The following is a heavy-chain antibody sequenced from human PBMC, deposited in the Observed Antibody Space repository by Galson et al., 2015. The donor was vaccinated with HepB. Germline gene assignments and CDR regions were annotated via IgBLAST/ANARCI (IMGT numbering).Heavy chain of an antibody. CDR3: ARVVIPNKAINPFDM. V-gene: IGHV3-11*05. CDR2: ISPTSSF. J-gene: IGHJ3*02. D-gene: IGHD2-21*01. CDR1: GFTFSDYF. Sequence: SLRLSCAASGFTFSDYFMNWVRHAPGKGLEWVSYISPTSSFSDYAASVRGRFTVSRDNARDSLYLQMNSLRAEDTAVYYCARVVIPNKAINPFDMWGQGTMVTVSP.